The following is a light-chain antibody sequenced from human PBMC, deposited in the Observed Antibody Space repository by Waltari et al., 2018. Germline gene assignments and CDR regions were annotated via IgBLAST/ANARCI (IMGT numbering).Light chain of an antibody. CDR1: SSDVGGYNY. CDR2: EVT. Sequence: QSALTQPPSASGSPGQSVTISCTGTSSDVGGYNYVSWYQQYPDKAPKLIIYEVTKRPSGVPDRFSGSKSGNTASLTVSGLQAEDEADYYCTSYGDSNNFGIFGGGTKLAVL. J-gene: IGLJ2*01. CDR3: TSYGDSNNFGI. V-gene: IGLV2-8*01.